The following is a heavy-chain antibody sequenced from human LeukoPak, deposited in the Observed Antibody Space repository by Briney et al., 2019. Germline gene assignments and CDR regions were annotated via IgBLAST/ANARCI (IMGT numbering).Heavy chain of an antibody. CDR2: IYRGGGT. CDR1: GFTVSTNY. V-gene: IGHV3-66*01. J-gene: IGHJ4*02. D-gene: IGHD3-16*01. CDR3: ARDVIYASEIYSYGDC. Sequence: GGSLRLSCAASGFTVSTNYVSWVRQAPGKGLEWVSVIYRGGGTAYADSVKDRFTVSRDNSRNTVYLQMNSLRAEDTAVYYCARDVIYASEIYSYGDCLGQGTLVTVSS.